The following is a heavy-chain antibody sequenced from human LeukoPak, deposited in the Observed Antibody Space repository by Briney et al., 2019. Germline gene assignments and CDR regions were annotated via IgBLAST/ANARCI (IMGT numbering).Heavy chain of an antibody. D-gene: IGHD6-13*01. CDR2: IIPIFGTA. CDR1: GGTFSSYA. Sequence: ASVKVSCKASGGTFSSYAISWVRQAPGQGLEWMGGIIPIFGTANYAQKFQGRVTITTDESTSTAYMELSSLRSEDTAVYYCARDSYAGYSSSWYYYYMDVWGKGTTVTVSS. CDR3: ARDSYAGYSSSWYYYYMDV. V-gene: IGHV1-69*05. J-gene: IGHJ6*03.